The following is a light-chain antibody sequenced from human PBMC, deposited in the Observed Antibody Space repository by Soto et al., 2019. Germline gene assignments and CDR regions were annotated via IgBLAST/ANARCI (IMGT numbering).Light chain of an antibody. V-gene: IGKV3-20*01. CDR2: GAS. CDR3: QQYGNSPQT. J-gene: IGKJ1*01. Sequence: IVLTQSPGTLSLSPGERVTLSCRASQSVTTILAWYHHKPGQAPRLLMSGASSRASGVPDRFSGSGSGTDFTLTISRLEPEDFAVYYCQQYGNSPQTFGQGTKVDIK. CDR1: QSVTTI.